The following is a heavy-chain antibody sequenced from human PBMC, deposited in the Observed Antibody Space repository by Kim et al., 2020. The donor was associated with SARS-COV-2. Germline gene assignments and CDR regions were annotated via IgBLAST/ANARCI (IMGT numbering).Heavy chain of an antibody. V-gene: IGHV3-33*01. CDR3: ARDLSGYYGMDV. Sequence: KSYADSVKGRFTISRDNSKNTLYLQMNSRSAEDTAVYYCARDLSGYYGMDVWGQGTTVTVSS. D-gene: IGHD3-10*01. CDR2: K. J-gene: IGHJ6*02.